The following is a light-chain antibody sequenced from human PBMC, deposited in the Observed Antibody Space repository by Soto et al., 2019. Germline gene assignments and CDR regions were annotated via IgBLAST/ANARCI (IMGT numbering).Light chain of an antibody. CDR1: QSVSSSY. Sequence: EIVLTQSPGTLSLSPGERATFSCRASQSVSSSYLAWYQQKPGQAPRLLIFGASSRATGIPDRFSGSGSGTDFTLTISRLEPEDFAVYYCQQYGSSPLTFGQGTEVEI. J-gene: IGKJ1*01. CDR2: GAS. CDR3: QQYGSSPLT. V-gene: IGKV3-20*01.